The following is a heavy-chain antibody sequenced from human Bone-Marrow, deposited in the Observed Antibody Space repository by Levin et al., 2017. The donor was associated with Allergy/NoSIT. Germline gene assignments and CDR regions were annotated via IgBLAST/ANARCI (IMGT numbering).Heavy chain of an antibody. V-gene: IGHV1-2*02. Sequence: PVASVKVSCKASGYTFTAYYLHWVRQAPGQGLEWMGWISPNSGGTNYAQRFQGRITMTRDTSINTAYMELSSLTSDDTAVYYCARDGVVSLNYDAFDIWGQGTMVTVSS. CDR3: ARDGVVSLNYDAFDI. CDR1: GYTFTAYY. D-gene: IGHD3-3*01. CDR2: ISPNSGGT. J-gene: IGHJ3*02.